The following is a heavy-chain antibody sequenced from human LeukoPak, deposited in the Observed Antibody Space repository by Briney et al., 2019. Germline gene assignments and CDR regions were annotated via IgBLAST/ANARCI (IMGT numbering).Heavy chain of an antibody. CDR2: IKQDGSGK. Sequence: GGSLRLSCAASGFTFSSYWMSWVRQAPGKGLEWVANIKQDGSGKYYVDSVKGRFTISRDNAKNSLYLQMNSLRAEDTAVYYCARDLAGIVYYYYGMDVWGQGTTVTVSS. V-gene: IGHV3-7*01. CDR1: GFTFSSYW. CDR3: ARDLAGIVYYYYGMDV. D-gene: IGHD6-13*01. J-gene: IGHJ6*02.